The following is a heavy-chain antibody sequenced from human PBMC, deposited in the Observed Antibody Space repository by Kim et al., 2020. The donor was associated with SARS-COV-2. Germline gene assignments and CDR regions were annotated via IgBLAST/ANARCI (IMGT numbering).Heavy chain of an antibody. CDR2: IRSKAYGGTT. J-gene: IGHJ4*02. CDR3: TRVGYTLFIDY. CDR1: GFTFGDYA. Sequence: GGSLRLSCTASGFTFGDYAVSWVRQAPGKGLEWVGFIRSKAYGGTTEYAASVKSRFTISRDDSKSIAYLQMNSLKTEDTAVYYCTRVGYTLFIDYWGQGTLVTVSS. V-gene: IGHV3-49*04. D-gene: IGHD6-13*01.